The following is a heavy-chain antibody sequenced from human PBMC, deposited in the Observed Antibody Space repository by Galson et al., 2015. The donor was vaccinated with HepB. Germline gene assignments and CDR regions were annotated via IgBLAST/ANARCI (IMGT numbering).Heavy chain of an antibody. D-gene: IGHD1-26*01. CDR1: GFTFSSYA. Sequence: SLRLSCAASGFTFSSYAMHWVRQAPGKGLEWVTVISYDGSNKYYADSVKGRFTISRDNSKNTLYLQMNSLRAEDTAVYYCASSIVGATYYYYYGMDVWGQGTTVTVSS. V-gene: IGHV3-30*04. CDR2: ISYDGSNK. J-gene: IGHJ6*02. CDR3: ASSIVGATYYYYYGMDV.